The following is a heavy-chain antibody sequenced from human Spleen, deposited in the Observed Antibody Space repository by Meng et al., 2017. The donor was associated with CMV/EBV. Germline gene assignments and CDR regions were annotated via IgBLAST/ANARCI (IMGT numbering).Heavy chain of an antibody. V-gene: IGHV3-30*04. CDR1: GFTFSNYD. J-gene: IGHJ4*02. Sequence: SGFTFSNYDMHWIRQAPGKGLEWVAAISFDGGRKYYADSVKGRFPISRDNSKNTLYLHMNSLRAEDTAIYYCAKDRVGAVGTTTAFDYWGQGTLVTVSS. CDR3: AKDRVGAVGTTTAFDY. D-gene: IGHD1-26*01. CDR2: ISFDGGRK.